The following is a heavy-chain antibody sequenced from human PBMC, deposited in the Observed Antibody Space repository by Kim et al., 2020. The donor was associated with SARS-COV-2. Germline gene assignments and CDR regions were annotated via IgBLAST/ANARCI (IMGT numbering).Heavy chain of an antibody. J-gene: IGHJ3*02. CDR3: ARAMPGDGGDAFDI. Sequence: SVKVSCKASGGTFSSYAISWVRQAPGQGLEWMGGIIPIFGTANYAQKFQGRVTITADESTSTAYMELSSLRSEDTAVYYCARAMPGDGGDAFDIWGQGTMVTVSS. CDR1: GGTFSSYA. D-gene: IGHD4-17*01. CDR2: IIPIFGTA. V-gene: IGHV1-69*13.